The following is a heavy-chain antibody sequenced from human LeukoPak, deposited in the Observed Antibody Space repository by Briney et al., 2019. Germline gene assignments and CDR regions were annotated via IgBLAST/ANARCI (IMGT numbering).Heavy chain of an antibody. J-gene: IGHJ4*02. Sequence: GGSLRLSCSASGFTFSSYGMHWVRQAPGKGLEWVAVISYDGSNKYYADSVKGRFTISRDNSKNTLYLQMNSLRAEDTAVYYCARDGNWNPDYWGQGTLVTVSS. CDR3: ARDGNWNPDY. CDR1: GFTFSSYG. D-gene: IGHD1-1*01. CDR2: ISYDGSNK. V-gene: IGHV3-30*03.